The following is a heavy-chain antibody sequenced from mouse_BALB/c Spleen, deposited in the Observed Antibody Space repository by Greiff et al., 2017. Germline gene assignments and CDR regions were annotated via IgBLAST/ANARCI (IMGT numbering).Heavy chain of an antibody. CDR2: ISSGGSYT. Sequence: EVQRVESGGGLVKPGGSLKLSCAASGFTFSSYAMSWVRQSPEKRLEWVAEISSGGSYTYYPDTVTGRFTISRDNAKNTLYLEMSSLRSEDTAMYYCASYDYDGAWFAYWGQGTLVTVSA. J-gene: IGHJ3*01. V-gene: IGHV5-9-4*01. CDR1: GFTFSSYA. D-gene: IGHD2-4*01. CDR3: ASYDYDGAWFAY.